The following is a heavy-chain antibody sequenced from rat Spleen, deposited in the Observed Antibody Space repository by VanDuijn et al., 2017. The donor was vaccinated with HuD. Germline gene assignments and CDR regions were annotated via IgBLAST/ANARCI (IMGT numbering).Heavy chain of an antibody. CDR3: TRGTYFRH. CDR1: GFTFNYYW. V-gene: IGHV5-31*01. CDR2: ITNTGGTT. J-gene: IGHJ2*01. D-gene: IGHD1-9*01. Sequence: EVQLVESGGGLVQPGRPLKLSCVASGFTFNYYWMTWIRQAPGKGLEWVASITNTGGTTYYPDSVKGRFTISKDDAESTLYLQMNSLRSEDTATYYCTRGTYFRHWGQGVMVTVSS.